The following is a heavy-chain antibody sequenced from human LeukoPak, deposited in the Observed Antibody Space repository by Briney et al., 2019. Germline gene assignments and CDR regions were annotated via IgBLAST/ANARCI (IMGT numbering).Heavy chain of an antibody. J-gene: IGHJ4*02. D-gene: IGHD6-13*01. Sequence: ASVKVSCKASGYTFTTYAMNWVRQAPGQGLEWMGWINTNTGNPTYAQGFTGRFVFSLDTSVNTAYLQISSLKAEDTAVYYCARESISWPYYFDYWGQGTLVTVSS. V-gene: IGHV7-4-1*02. CDR2: INTNTGNP. CDR1: GYTFTTYA. CDR3: ARESISWPYYFDY.